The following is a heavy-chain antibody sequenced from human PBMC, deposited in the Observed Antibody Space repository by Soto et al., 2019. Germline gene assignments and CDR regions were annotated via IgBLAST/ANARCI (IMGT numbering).Heavy chain of an antibody. CDR1: GSSISSGGYY. Sequence: TLSLTCTVSGSSISSGGYYWSWIRQHPGKGLEWIGYIYYSGSTYYNPSLKSRVTISVDTSKNQFSLKLSSVTAADTAVYYCARDKAAGCSSTSCYHWFDPWGQGTLVTVSS. CDR2: IYYSGST. D-gene: IGHD2-2*01. V-gene: IGHV4-31*03. J-gene: IGHJ5*02. CDR3: ARDKAAGCSSTSCYHWFDP.